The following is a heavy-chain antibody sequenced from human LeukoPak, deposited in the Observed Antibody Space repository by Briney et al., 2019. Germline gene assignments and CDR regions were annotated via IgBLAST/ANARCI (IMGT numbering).Heavy chain of an antibody. Sequence: ASVKVSCKASGYTFTSYYMQWVRQAPGPGHEWMGIMNPSGGSTSYAQKFQGRATMTRDTPTSAAYMELASLRSGRTAVYYCARDRDSRGNDYWGQGTLVTVSS. CDR1: GYTFTSYY. D-gene: IGHD6-25*01. CDR2: MNPSGGST. CDR3: ARDRDSRGNDY. V-gene: IGHV1-46*01. J-gene: IGHJ4*02.